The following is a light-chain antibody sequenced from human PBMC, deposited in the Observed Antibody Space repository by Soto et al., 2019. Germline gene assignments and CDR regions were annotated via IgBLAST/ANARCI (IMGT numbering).Light chain of an antibody. V-gene: IGLV1-44*01. Sequence: QSVLTQPPSASGTPGQRVTISCSGSGSNIGSNTVNWYQHLPRTAPKLLIYSNNQRSSGVPDRFSGSKSGTSASLAISGLQYEDEADYYCAAWDDRLNYVFGTGTKVTVL. CDR3: AAWDDRLNYV. CDR1: GSNIGSNT. J-gene: IGLJ1*01. CDR2: SNN.